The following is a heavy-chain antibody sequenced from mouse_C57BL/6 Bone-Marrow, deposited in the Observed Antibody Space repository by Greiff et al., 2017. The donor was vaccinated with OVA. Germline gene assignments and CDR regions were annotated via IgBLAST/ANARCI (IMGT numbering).Heavy chain of an antibody. CDR1: GFSLTSYA. Sequence: VKLVESGPGLVAPSQSLSITCTVSGFSLTSYAISWVRQPPGKGLEWLGVIWTGGGTNYNSALKSRLSISKDNYKSQVFLKMNSLQTDDTARYCCARGYDRFAYWGQGTLVTVSA. J-gene: IGHJ3*01. V-gene: IGHV2-9-1*01. CDR3: ARGYDRFAY. D-gene: IGHD2-2*01. CDR2: IWTGGGT.